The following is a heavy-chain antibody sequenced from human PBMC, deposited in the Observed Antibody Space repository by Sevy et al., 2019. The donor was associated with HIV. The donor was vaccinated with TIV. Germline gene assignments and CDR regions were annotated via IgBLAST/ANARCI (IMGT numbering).Heavy chain of an antibody. CDR3: AKGARFVSTLFKYFDN. D-gene: IGHD3-3*01. CDR2: ISDSGADT. CDR1: GITFSTYT. Sequence: GGSLRLSCVVSGITFSTYTMSWVRQAPGKGLEWVSSISDSGADTFYADSVKGRFTISRDNSKNALYLQMISLSAEDTAVYYCAKGARFVSTLFKYFDNWGQGTLVTVSS. V-gene: IGHV3-23*01. J-gene: IGHJ4*02.